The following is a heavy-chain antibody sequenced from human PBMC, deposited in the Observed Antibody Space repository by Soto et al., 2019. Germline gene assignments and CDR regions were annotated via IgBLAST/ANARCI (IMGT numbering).Heavy chain of an antibody. Sequence: GSVRVYFVAPGCTCSDIDISWVRQAPGKGPEWVSYISDDGYTIYYADSVKGRFTISRDNAKNSLDLQMTNLRAEDTAVYYCAKPLLPFRSSYIDDWAPVTLVTVTS. V-gene: IGHV3-11*01. CDR1: GCTCSDID. CDR2: ISDDGYTI. J-gene: IGHJ4*02. D-gene: IGHD2-15*01. CDR3: AKPLLPFRSSYIDD.